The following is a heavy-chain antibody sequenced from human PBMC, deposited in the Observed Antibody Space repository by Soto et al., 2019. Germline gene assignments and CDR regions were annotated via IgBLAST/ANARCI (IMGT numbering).Heavy chain of an antibody. J-gene: IGHJ6*02. CDR1: GGTFSSYA. Sequence: QVQLVQSGAEVKKPGSSVKVSCKASGGTFSSYAISWVRQAPGQGLEWMGGIIPIFGTANYAQKFQGRVTITADESTSTAYMELSSLRSEDTAVYYCARESSQLWLLRPTYYYGMDVWGQGTTVTVSS. D-gene: IGHD5-18*01. V-gene: IGHV1-69*12. CDR3: ARESSQLWLLRPTYYYGMDV. CDR2: IIPIFGTA.